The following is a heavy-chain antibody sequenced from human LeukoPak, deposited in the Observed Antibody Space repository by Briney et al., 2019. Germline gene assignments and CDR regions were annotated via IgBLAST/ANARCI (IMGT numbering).Heavy chain of an antibody. CDR3: ARGYSSSVIDDAFDI. J-gene: IGHJ3*02. V-gene: IGHV3-21*01. CDR1: GFTFSSYS. D-gene: IGHD6-13*01. CDR2: ISSGSSYI. Sequence: GGSLRLSCAASGFTFSSYSMNWVRQAPGKGLEWVSSISSGSSYIYYADSVKGRFTISRDDAKNALYLQMNSLRAEDTAVYYCARGYSSSVIDDAFDIWGQGTTVTVSS.